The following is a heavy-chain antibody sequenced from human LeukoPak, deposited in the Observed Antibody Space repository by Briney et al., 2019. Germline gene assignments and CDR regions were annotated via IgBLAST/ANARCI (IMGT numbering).Heavy chain of an antibody. CDR3: ARDLHGGYSSSWYYFDY. J-gene: IGHJ4*02. V-gene: IGHV3-7*01. Sequence: GGSLRLSCAASGFRFSDYWMNWVRLAPGRGLEWVANIRQDGNEKSYVDSVKGRFTISRDNAKNSLYLQMNSLRAEDTAVYYCARDLHGGYSSSWYYFDYWGQGTLVTVSS. CDR1: GFRFSDYW. D-gene: IGHD6-13*01. CDR2: IRQDGNEK.